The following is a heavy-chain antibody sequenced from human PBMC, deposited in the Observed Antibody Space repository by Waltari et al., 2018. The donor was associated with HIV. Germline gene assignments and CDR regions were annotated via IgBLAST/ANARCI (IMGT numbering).Heavy chain of an antibody. CDR1: GFTFSSYA. Sequence: EVQLLESGGGLVQPGGSLRLSCAGSGFTFSSYAMTWVRQAPGKGLEWFSAIFGDGGSTFYADSVKCRFTISRDNSKNTLYLQMNSLRAEDTAVYYCAKGTLNPLTTDYWVQGTLVTVSS. CDR3: AKGTLNPLTTDY. V-gene: IGHV3-23*01. D-gene: IGHD4-17*01. J-gene: IGHJ4*02. CDR2: IFGDGGST.